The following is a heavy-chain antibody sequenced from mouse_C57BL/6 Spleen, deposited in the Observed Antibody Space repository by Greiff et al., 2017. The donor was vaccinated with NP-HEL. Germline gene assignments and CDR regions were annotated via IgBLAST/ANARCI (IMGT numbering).Heavy chain of an antibody. Sequence: QVQLQQPGAELVRPGSSVKLSCKASGYTFTSYWMHWVKQRPIKGLEWIGNIDPSDSETHYNQKFKDKATLTVDKSSSTAYMQLSSLTSEDAAVYYCSRGGYPYAMDYWGQGTSVTVSS. D-gene: IGHD2-2*01. J-gene: IGHJ4*01. CDR2: IDPSDSET. V-gene: IGHV1-52*01. CDR1: GYTFTSYW. CDR3: SRGGYPYAMDY.